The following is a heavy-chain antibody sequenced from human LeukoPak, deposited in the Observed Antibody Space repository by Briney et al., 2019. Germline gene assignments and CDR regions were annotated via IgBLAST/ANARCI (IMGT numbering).Heavy chain of an antibody. D-gene: IGHD2-21*02. Sequence: GASVKVPCKASGYSFISYTMNWVRQAPGQGLEWMGWINTNTGKPTYAQGFTGRFVFSLDTSASTAHLQISSLKAEDTAVYYCAKEMVTHDAFDIWGQGTMVTVSP. V-gene: IGHV7-4-1*02. J-gene: IGHJ3*02. CDR2: INTNTGKP. CDR1: GYSFISYT. CDR3: AKEMVTHDAFDI.